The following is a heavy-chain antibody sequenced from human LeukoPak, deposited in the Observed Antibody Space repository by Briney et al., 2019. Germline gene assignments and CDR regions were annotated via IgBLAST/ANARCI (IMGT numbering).Heavy chain of an antibody. CDR3: AKEGPGGGGYFDD. CDR2: IGGSGDST. J-gene: IGHJ4*02. Sequence: GGSLRLSCAASGFTFSSYIMSWVAQAPGKGLEWVSLIGGSGDSTYYADSVKGRFTISRDNSKNTLYLRMNSLRADDTAVYYCAKEGPGGGGYFDDWGQGTLVTVSS. CDR1: GFTFSSYI. D-gene: IGHD3-16*01. V-gene: IGHV3-23*01.